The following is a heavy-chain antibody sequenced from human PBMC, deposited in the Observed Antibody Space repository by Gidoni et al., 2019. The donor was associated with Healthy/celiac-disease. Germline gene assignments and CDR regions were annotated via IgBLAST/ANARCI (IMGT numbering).Heavy chain of an antibody. V-gene: IGHV4-4*02. CDR2: IYHSGST. CDR1: GGSISSSNW. Sequence: QVQLQESGPGLVKPSGTLSLTCAVSGGSISSSNWWRWVRQPPGKGLEWIGEIYHSGSTNYNPSLKSRVTISVDKSKNQFSLKLSSVTAADTAVYYCARGYCSGGSCDAWWFDPWGQGTLVTVSS. D-gene: IGHD2-15*01. CDR3: ARGYCSGGSCDAWWFDP. J-gene: IGHJ5*02.